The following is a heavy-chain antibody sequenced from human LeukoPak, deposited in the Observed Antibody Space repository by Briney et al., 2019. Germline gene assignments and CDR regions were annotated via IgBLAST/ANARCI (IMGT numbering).Heavy chain of an antibody. V-gene: IGHV1-2*02. J-gene: IGHJ4*02. Sequence: GASVKVSCKASGYTFTGYYMHWVRQAPGQGLEWMGWINPNSGGTNYAQKFQGRVTMTRDTSISTAYMELSRLRSDDTAVYYCARETYYYDGSGYMDYFDYWGQGTLVTVSS. CDR3: ARETYYYDGSGYMDYFDY. CDR1: GYTFTGYY. D-gene: IGHD3-22*01. CDR2: INPNSGGT.